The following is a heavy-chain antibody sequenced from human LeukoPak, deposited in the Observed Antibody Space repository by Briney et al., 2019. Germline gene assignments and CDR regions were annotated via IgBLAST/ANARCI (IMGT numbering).Heavy chain of an antibody. V-gene: IGHV1-2*02. CDR2: INPNSGGT. J-gene: IGHJ6*03. CDR1: GYTFTGYY. Sequence: ASVKVSCKASGYTFTGYYMHWVRQAPGQGLEWMGWINPNSGGTNYAQKFQGRVTMTRDTSISTAYMELSRLRSDDTAVYYCARAYRRITGTTRPHYYYYYMDVWGKGTTVTVSS. CDR3: ARAYRRITGTTRPHYYYYYMDV. D-gene: IGHD1-7*01.